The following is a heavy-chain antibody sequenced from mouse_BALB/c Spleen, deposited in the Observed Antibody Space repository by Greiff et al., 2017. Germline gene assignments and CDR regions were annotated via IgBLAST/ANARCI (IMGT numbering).Heavy chain of an antibody. J-gene: IGHJ2*01. Sequence: DVKLVESGGGLVKPGGSLKLSCAASGFTFSSYTMSWVRQTPEKRLEWVATISSGGSYTYYPDSVKGRFTISRDNAKNTLYLQMSSLKSEDTAMYYCTREDYGSDYWGQGTTLTVSS. D-gene: IGHD1-1*01. CDR2: ISSGGSYT. CDR1: GFTFSSYT. V-gene: IGHV5-6-4*01. CDR3: TREDYGSDY.